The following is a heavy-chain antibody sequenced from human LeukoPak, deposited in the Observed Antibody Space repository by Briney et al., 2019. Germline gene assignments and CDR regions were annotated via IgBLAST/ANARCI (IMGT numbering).Heavy chain of an antibody. D-gene: IGHD3-9*01. CDR3: ARSYDILTGYWLFDY. CDR2: INPDGGNT. V-gene: IGHV1-46*01. J-gene: IGHJ4*02. Sequence: ASVKVSCKASGYTFTNSYIHWVRQAPGQVLEWMGLINPDGGNTNYAQNFQGRVTLTRDTSTSTVYMELSSLRSEDTAIYYCARSYDILTGYWLFDYWGQGTLVTVSS. CDR1: GYTFTNSY.